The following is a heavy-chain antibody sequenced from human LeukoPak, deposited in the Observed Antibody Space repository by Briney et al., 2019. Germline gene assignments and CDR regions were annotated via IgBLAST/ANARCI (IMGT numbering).Heavy chain of an antibody. CDR2: IYGGGST. V-gene: IGHV3-53*01. Sequence: GGSLRLSCAVSGFTVSNDYMSWVRQAPGKGLEWVSVIYGGGSTYYADSVRGRFTISRDNSENTLYLQMDSLRAEATAVYYCTRLLPSSHHFFDSWGQGTLVTVSS. D-gene: IGHD6-6*01. CDR1: GFTVSNDY. J-gene: IGHJ4*02. CDR3: TRLLPSSHHFFDS.